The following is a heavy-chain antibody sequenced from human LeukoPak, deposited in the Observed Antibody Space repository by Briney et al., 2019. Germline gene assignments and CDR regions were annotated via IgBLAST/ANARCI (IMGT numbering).Heavy chain of an antibody. CDR3: AGHFRQQLDRSPLGWFDP. J-gene: IGHJ5*02. CDR1: GGSISSSSYY. D-gene: IGHD6-13*01. CDR2: IYYSGST. Sequence: SETLSLTCTVSGGSISSSSYYWGWIRQPPGKGLEWIGSIYYSGSTYYNPSLKSRVTISVDTSKNQFSLKLSSVTAADTAVYYCAGHFRQQLDRSPLGWFDPWGQGTLVTVSS. V-gene: IGHV4-39*01.